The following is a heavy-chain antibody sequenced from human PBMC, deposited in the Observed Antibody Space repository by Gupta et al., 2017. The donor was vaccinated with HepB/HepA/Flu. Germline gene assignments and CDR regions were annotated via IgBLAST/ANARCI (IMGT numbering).Heavy chain of an antibody. Sequence: EVQLLESGGGLVQPGGSLRLCCAASGFTFSSYAMSLVRQAPGKGLEWVSAISGSGGRTYYADSVKGRFTISRDNSKNTLYLQMNSLRAEDTAVYYCAKDLGYGTNGVCDNWFDPWCQGTLVTVSS. J-gene: IGHJ5*02. CDR1: GFTFSSYA. CDR3: AKDLGYGTNGVCDNWFDP. V-gene: IGHV3-23*01. D-gene: IGHD2-8*01. CDR2: ISGSGGRT.